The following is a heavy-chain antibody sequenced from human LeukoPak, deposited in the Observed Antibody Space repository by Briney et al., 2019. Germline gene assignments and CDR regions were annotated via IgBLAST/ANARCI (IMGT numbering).Heavy chain of an antibody. CDR2: INHSGST. D-gene: IGHD3-10*01. J-gene: IGHJ4*02. Sequence: SETLSLTCAVYGGSFSGYYWSCIRQPPGKGLECSGEINHSGSTNYNPSLKSRVTISVDTSKNQFSLKLSSVTAADTAVYYCARQNYGSAPLRYWGQGTLVTVSS. CDR3: ARQNYGSAPLRY. V-gene: IGHV4-34*01. CDR1: GGSFSGYY.